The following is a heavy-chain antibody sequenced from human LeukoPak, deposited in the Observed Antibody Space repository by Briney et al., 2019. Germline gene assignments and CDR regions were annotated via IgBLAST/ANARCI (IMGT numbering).Heavy chain of an antibody. D-gene: IGHD3-22*01. J-gene: IGHJ4*02. V-gene: IGHV3-7*03. CDR1: GFTFSSSE. CDR3: AKYRGLRYYDD. Sequence: QPGGSLRLSCAASGFTFSSSEMNWVRQAPGKGLEWVANIKQDGSEKNYVDSVKGRFTSSRDNAENSMYLQMNSLRAEDTAVYYCAKYRGLRYYDDWGQGTLVTVSS. CDR2: IKQDGSEK.